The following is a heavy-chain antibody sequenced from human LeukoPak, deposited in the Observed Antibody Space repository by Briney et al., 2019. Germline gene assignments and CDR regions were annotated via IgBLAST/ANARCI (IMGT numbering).Heavy chain of an antibody. CDR2: IITIFSTA. J-gene: IGHJ4*02. D-gene: IGHD6-19*01. V-gene: IGHV1-69*06. CDR3: ARVPSSGWDK. CDR1: AGTLSSYS. Sequence: SVTVSCMASAGTLSSYSISWVRPPPRQGREWMGGIITIFSTANYAQKFQGRVTSTADKSTSTANMELSSLRSEATAVYYCARVPSSGWDKWGQGTLVTASS.